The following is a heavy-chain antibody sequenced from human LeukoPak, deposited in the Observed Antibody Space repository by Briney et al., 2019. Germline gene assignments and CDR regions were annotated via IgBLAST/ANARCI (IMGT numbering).Heavy chain of an antibody. J-gene: IGHJ4*02. CDR2: IYYSGST. V-gene: IGHV4-39*07. Sequence: PSETLSLTCTVSGGSISSSSYYGGWIRQPPGKGLEWIGSIYYSGSTYYNPSLKSRVTLSVDTSKNQFSLKLSSVTAADTAVYYCARDRTGFDYWGQGTLVTVSS. CDR3: ARDRTGFDY. CDR1: GGSISSSSYY.